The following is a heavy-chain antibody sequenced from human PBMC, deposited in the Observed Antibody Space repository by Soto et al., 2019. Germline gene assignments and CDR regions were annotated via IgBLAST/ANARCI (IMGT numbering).Heavy chain of an antibody. CDR3: VRMGFSGGGYTSYYYYGMDI. V-gene: IGHV5-51*01. Sequence: GESLKISCKGSGYSFTNYWIGWVRHMPGKILEWMAIIYPGASDTRYSPSFQGQVTISADKSISTAYLQWSSLKASDTAMYYCVRMGFSGGGYTSYYYYGMDIWGQGTTVTVSS. D-gene: IGHD5-12*01. CDR1: GYSFTNYW. CDR2: IYPGASDT. J-gene: IGHJ6*02.